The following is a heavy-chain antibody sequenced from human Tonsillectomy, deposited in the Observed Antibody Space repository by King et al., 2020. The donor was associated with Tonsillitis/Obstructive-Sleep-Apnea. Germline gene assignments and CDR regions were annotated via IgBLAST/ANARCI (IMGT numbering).Heavy chain of an antibody. CDR3: ARRVDKDSFVVYYYFMDD. Sequence: EVQLVESGAEVRKPGESLIISCKGSGYIFTNYWINWVRQMPGKGLEWMGTIDPSDSYTNYSPSFQGHVSISADKSISTAYMQWSSLKASDTAMYYCARRVDKDSFVVYYYFMDDWGQGTTVTVSS. V-gene: IGHV5-10-1*03. CDR2: IDPSDSYT. J-gene: IGHJ6*02. CDR1: GYIFTNYW. D-gene: IGHD3-22*01.